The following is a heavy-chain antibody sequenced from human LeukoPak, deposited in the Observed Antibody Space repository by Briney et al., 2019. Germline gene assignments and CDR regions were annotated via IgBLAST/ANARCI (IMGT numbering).Heavy chain of an antibody. J-gene: IGHJ4*02. V-gene: IGHV3-23*01. CDR2: ISGSGANT. CDR3: AKKRAGYTNPYYFDL. CDR1: GFTFITNA. Sequence: PGGSLRLPCAASGFTFITNAMAGFGQAPGKGLEWVSTISGSGANTSYAASVRGRFTFSRNNSKNKLYLQLNSLRAGDPAVISCAKKRAGYTNPYYFDLWGQGTLVTVTS. D-gene: IGHD3-16*02.